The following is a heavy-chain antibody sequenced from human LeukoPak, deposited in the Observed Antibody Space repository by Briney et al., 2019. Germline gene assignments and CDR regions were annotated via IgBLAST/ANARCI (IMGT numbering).Heavy chain of an antibody. CDR2: INPNSGGT. D-gene: IGHD3-9*01. CDR3: ARSYYDILTGYYLFDY. V-gene: IGHV1-2*06. J-gene: IGHJ4*02. Sequence: ASVKVSCKASGYTFTGYYMHWVRQAPGQGLEWMGRINPNSGGTNYAQKFQGRVTMTRDTSISTAYMELSRLRPDDTAVYYCARSYYDILTGYYLFDYWGQGTLVTVSS. CDR1: GYTFTGYY.